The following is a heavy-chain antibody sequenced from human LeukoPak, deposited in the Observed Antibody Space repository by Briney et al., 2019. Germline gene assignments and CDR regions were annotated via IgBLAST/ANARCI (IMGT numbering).Heavy chain of an antibody. CDR3: ARGASVTTSRTYWYFDL. J-gene: IGHJ2*01. CDR2: INHSGST. D-gene: IGHD4-17*01. CDR1: GGSFSGYY. V-gene: IGHV4-34*01. Sequence: SETLSLTCAVYGGSFSGYYWSWIRQPPGKGLEWIGEINHSGSTNYNPSLKSRVTISVDTSKNQFSLELSSVTAADTAVYYCARGASVTTSRTYWYFDLWGRGTLVTVSS.